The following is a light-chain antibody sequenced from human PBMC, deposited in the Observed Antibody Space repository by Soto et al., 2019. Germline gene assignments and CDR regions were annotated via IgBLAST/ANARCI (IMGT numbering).Light chain of an antibody. V-gene: IGKV1-39*01. J-gene: IGKJ4*02. CDR2: AVS. CDR1: QNIRIY. Sequence: DIQMTQSPFSLSASVGDRVTITCRASQNIRIYLNWYQQKPGKAPMLLIFAVSSLQSGVPARFGGSGSGTDFTLTINNLQPEDSATYYCQQSDKTPTFGGGTKVEI. CDR3: QQSDKTPT.